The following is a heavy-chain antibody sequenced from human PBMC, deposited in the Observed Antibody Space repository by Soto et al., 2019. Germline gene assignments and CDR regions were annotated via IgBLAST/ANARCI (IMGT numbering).Heavy chain of an antibody. CDR2: ISAYNGNT. D-gene: IGHD2-15*01. CDR1: GYGFSIYG. Sequence: GASVNVSWKAAGYGFSIYGISWVRQAPGQGLEWMGWISAYNGNTNYAQKLQGRVTMTTDTSTSTAYMELRSLRSDDTAVYYCARLGYCSGGSCYSGDYYYYYGMDVWGQGTTVTVSS. CDR3: ARLGYCSGGSCYSGDYYYYYGMDV. V-gene: IGHV1-18*01. J-gene: IGHJ6*02.